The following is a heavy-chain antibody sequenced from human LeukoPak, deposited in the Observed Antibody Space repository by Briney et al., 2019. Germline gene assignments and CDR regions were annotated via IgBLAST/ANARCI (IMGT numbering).Heavy chain of an antibody. V-gene: IGHV4-39*07. CDR2: IYYSGST. J-gene: IGHJ4*02. Sequence: SETLSLTCTVSGGSISSSSYYWGWIRQPPGKGLEWIGSIYYSGSTYYNPSLKSRVTISVDTSKNQFSLKLSSVTAADTAVYYCARIPYYDFWSGPNPSHYFDYWGQGTLVTISS. CDR1: GGSISSSSYY. CDR3: ARIPYYDFWSGPNPSHYFDY. D-gene: IGHD3-3*01.